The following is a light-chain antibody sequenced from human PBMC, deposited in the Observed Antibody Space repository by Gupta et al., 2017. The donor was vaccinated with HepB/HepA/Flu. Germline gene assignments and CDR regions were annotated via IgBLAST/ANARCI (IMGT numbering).Light chain of an antibody. CDR2: WAS. CDR3: QQYYSTPYT. V-gene: IGKV4-1*01. J-gene: IGKJ2*01. CDR1: QSVLYSSNNKNY. Sequence: DIVMTQSPDSLAVSLGERATINCKSSQSVLYSSNNKNYLAWYQHKPGQPPKLLIYWASTRESGVPDRFSGSGSGTDFTLTISSLQAEDVAVYYCQQYYSTPYTFGQGTXLEIK.